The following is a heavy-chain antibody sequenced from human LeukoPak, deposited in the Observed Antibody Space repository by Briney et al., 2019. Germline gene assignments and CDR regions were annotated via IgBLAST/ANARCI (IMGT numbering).Heavy chain of an antibody. D-gene: IGHD2-15*01. V-gene: IGHV3-30*02. CDR3: AKSGRVCSGGSCYQEYFDY. Sequence: GGSLRLSCAASGFTFSSYGMHWVRQAPGKGLEWVAFIRYDGSNKYYADSVKGRFTISRDNSKNTLYLQMNSLRAEDTAVYYCAKSGRVCSGGSCYQEYFDYWGQGTLVTVSS. J-gene: IGHJ4*02. CDR2: IRYDGSNK. CDR1: GFTFSSYG.